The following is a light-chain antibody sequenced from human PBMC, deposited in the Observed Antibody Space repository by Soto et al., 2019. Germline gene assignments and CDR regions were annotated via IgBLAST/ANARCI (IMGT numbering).Light chain of an antibody. V-gene: IGKV3-20*01. CDR2: GAS. CDR1: QSDSSTY. Sequence: EIVLTQSPGTLSLSPGERATLSCRASQSDSSTYLAWYQQKPDQTPRLLIYGASSRATGIPDRFSGSGSGTDFTLTISRLEPEDFAVYYCQQYGSSPVYTFGQGTKLEIK. CDR3: QQYGSSPVYT. J-gene: IGKJ2*01.